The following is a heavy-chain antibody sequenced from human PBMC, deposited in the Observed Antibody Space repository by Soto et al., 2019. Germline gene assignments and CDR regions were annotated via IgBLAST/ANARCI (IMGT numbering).Heavy chain of an antibody. Sequence: SETLSLTCAVYGGSFSGYYWSWIRQPPGKGLEWIGEINHSGSTNYNPSLKSRVTISVDTSKNQFSLKLSSVTAADTAVYYCARGRTGDRDYYYYMDVWGKGTTVT. CDR2: INHSGST. V-gene: IGHV4-34*01. CDR3: ARGRTGDRDYYYYMDV. J-gene: IGHJ6*03. D-gene: IGHD7-27*01. CDR1: GGSFSGYY.